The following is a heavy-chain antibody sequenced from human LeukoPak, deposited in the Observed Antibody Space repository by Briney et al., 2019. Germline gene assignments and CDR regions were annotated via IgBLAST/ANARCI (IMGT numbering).Heavy chain of an antibody. V-gene: IGHV3-23*01. CDR2: ISGSGGST. CDR3: VKDLRSDFMGVLSRYLSY. CDR1: GFTSSTYA. J-gene: IGHJ4*02. D-gene: IGHD2/OR15-2a*01. Sequence: GSLRLSCAASGFTSSTYAMSWVRQAPGKGLECVSAISGSGGSTYYADSVKGRFTISRDNSKSTLYLQMSSLGAEDTAVYLCVKDLRSDFMGVLSRYLSYWGQGTLVTVSS.